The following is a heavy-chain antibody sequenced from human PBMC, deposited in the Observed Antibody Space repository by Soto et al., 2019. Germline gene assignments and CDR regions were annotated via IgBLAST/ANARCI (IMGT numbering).Heavy chain of an antibody. CDR1: GASINSGGYY. Sequence: QVQLQESGPGLVKPSQTLSLTCTVSGASINSGGYYWSWIRQLPGKGLEWIGYIYFSGSTYYNPSRESRVTISLDTSQNQFSLKLSSVTAADTAVYYCASGNAWEALLAYWGQGTLVTVSS. D-gene: IGHD1-26*01. J-gene: IGHJ4*02. CDR2: IYFSGST. CDR3: ASGNAWEALLAY. V-gene: IGHV4-31*03.